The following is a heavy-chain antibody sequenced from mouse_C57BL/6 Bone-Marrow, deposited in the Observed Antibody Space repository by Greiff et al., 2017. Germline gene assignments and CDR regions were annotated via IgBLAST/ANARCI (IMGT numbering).Heavy chain of an antibody. D-gene: IGHD2-5*01. CDR2: IWSDGST. J-gene: IGHJ4*01. V-gene: IGHV2-6*03. Sequence: VQVVESGPGLVAPSQSLSITCTVSGFSLTSYGVHWVRQPPGKGLEWLVVIWSDGSTTYNSALKSRLSISKDNYKSQVFLKMNSLQTDDTAMYYCARNSNYPYYYAMDYWGQGTSVTVSS. CDR1: GFSLTSYG. CDR3: ARNSNYPYYYAMDY.